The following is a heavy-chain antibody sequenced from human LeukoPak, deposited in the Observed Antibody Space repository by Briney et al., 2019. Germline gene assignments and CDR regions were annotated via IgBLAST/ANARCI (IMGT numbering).Heavy chain of an antibody. V-gene: IGHV6-1*01. D-gene: IGHD2-2*01. CDR3: ARRLTQYDCFDP. Sequence: SQTLSLTCAISGYSVSSKSDTWNWIMQSPSRGLEWLGRTYYRSTWYNDYAVSVRGRITVNPDTSKNQFSLHLNSVTPEDTAVYYCARRLTQYDCFDPWGQGILVTVSS. J-gene: IGHJ5*02. CDR2: TYYRSTWYN. CDR1: GYSVSSKSDT.